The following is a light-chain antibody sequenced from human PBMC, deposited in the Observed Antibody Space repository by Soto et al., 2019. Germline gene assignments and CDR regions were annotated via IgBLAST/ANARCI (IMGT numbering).Light chain of an antibody. CDR2: EVT. Sequence: QSALTQPASVSGSPGQSITISCTGTSSDVGGYNYVSWYQQHPGKAPKLMIYEVTNRPSGVSNRFSGSKSGNTASLTISGRQAEDEADYYCSSYTRSSTHWVFGGGTKLTVL. V-gene: IGLV2-14*01. CDR3: SSYTRSSTHWV. CDR1: SSDVGGYNY. J-gene: IGLJ3*02.